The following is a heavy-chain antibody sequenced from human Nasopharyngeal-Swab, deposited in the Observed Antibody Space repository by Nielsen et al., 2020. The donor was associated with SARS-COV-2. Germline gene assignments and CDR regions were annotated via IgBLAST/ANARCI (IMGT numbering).Heavy chain of an antibody. J-gene: IGHJ4*02. Sequence: GGSLRLSCVASGFIFEDHAMHWVRQSPGKGLEWVSHISWNSGNKGYAESVQGRLTISRDNAKNSLYLQMNSLRAEDTALYYCAKARRTDTYGFECFDYWGQGTLVTVSS. V-gene: IGHV3-9*01. CDR3: AKARRTDTYGFECFDY. CDR2: ISWNSGNK. CDR1: GFIFEDHA. D-gene: IGHD5-18*01.